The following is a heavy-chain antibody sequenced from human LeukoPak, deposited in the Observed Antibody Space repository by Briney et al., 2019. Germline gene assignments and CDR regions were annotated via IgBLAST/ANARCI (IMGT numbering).Heavy chain of an antibody. J-gene: IGHJ4*02. D-gene: IGHD3-22*01. CDR2: IYYSGST. Sequence: PSETLSLTCTVSGGSISSYYWSWIRQPPGKGLEWIGYIYYSGSTNYNPSLKSRVTISVDTSKNQFSLKLGSVTAADTAVYYCARDSPDYDSSGYYSGYFDYWGQGTLVTVSS. V-gene: IGHV4-59*01. CDR1: GGSISSYY. CDR3: ARDSPDYDSSGYYSGYFDY.